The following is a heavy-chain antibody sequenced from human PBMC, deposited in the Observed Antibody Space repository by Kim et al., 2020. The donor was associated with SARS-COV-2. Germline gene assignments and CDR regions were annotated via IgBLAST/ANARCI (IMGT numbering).Heavy chain of an antibody. J-gene: IGHJ5*02. CDR2: IIPIFGTA. CDR1: GGTFSSYA. D-gene: IGHD2-15*01. CDR3: ARSGVVAATGWFDP. V-gene: IGHV1-69*13. Sequence: SVKVSCKASGGTFSSYAISWVRQAPGQGLEWMGGIIPIFGTANYAQKFQGRVTITADESTSTAYMELSSLRSEDTAVYYCARSGVVAATGWFDPWGQGTLVTVSS.